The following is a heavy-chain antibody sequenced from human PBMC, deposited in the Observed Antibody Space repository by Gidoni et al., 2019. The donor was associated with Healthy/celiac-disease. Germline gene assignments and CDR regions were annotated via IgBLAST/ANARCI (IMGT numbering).Heavy chain of an antibody. CDR3: ARDFLGDSSSSDY. CDR1: GGTFSSYA. J-gene: IGHJ4*02. V-gene: IGHV1-69*09. CDR2: IIPILGIA. Sequence: QVQLVQSGAEVKKPGSSVKVSCKAPGGTFSSYAISWVRQATGQGLEWMGRIIPILGIAHYALTFQGRVPITAYKSPSTASMELSSLSSEYTAVYYCARDFLGDSSSSDYWGQGTLVTVSS. D-gene: IGHD6-13*01.